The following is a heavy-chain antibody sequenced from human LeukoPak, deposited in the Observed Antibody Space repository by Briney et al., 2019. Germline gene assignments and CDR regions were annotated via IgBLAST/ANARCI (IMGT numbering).Heavy chain of an antibody. D-gene: IGHD3-22*01. CDR2: IYWNDDK. CDR3: AHSSYYYDSSGYRTDAFDI. CDR1: GLSLSTSGVG. J-gene: IGHJ3*02. Sequence: SGPTLVNPTQTLTLTFTFSGLSLSTSGVGVGWIRQPPGKALEWLAVIYWNDDKRYSPSLKSRLTITKDTSKNQVVLTMTNMDPVDTATYYCAHSSYYYDSSGYRTDAFDIWGQGTMVTVSS. V-gene: IGHV2-5*01.